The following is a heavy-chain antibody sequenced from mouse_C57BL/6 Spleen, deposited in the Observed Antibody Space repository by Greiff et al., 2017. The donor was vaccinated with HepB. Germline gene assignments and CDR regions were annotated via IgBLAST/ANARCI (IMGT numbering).Heavy chain of an antibody. V-gene: IGHV1-26*01. J-gene: IGHJ1*03. CDR2: INPNNGGT. Sequence: EVQLQQSGPELVKPGASVKISFKASGYTFTDYYMNWVKQSHGKSLEWIGDINPNNGGTSYNQKFKGKATLTVDKSSSTAYMELRSLTSEDSAVYYCASYDYDGYWYFDVWGTRTTVTVSS. D-gene: IGHD2-4*01. CDR1: GYTFTDYY. CDR3: ASYDYDGYWYFDV.